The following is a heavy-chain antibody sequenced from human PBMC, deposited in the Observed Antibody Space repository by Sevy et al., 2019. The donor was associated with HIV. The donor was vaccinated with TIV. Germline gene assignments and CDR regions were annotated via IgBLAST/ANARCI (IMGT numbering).Heavy chain of an antibody. J-gene: IGHJ6*02. CDR1: GFTFSNYV. CDR2: IASYGNDE. V-gene: IGHV3-30*04. D-gene: IGHD6-19*01. Sequence: GGSLRLSCAASGFTFSNYVMHWVRQAPVKGLEWVTFIASYGNDEDYADSVKGRFTISRDNSKNTLYLQMNSLRPEDTAVYYCARSVLAVAGSYGMDVWGQGTTVTVSS. CDR3: ARSVLAVAGSYGMDV.